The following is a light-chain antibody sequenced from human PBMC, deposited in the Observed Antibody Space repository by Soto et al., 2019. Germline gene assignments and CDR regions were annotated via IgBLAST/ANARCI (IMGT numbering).Light chain of an antibody. CDR3: SSYTSSITHVV. CDR1: SSDVGGYNF. V-gene: IGLV2-14*01. Sequence: QSVLTQPASVSGSPGQSITISCTGTSSDVGGYNFVSWYQQHPGKAPKLMIYDVSNRPSGVSSRFSGSKSGNTASLTISGLQAEDEADYYCSSYTSSITHVVFGGGTKLTVL. J-gene: IGLJ2*01. CDR2: DVS.